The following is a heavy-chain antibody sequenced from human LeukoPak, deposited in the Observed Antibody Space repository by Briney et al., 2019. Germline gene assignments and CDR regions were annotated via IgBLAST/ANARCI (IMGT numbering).Heavy chain of an antibody. CDR2: IRKKGYGETT. CDR3: SRGLHDYGDSNYYFDQ. CDR1: GFSFGDDA. D-gene: IGHD4-17*01. J-gene: IGHJ4*02. V-gene: IGHV3-49*03. Sequence: QSGGSLRLSCTASGFSFGDDAWSWFRQAPGRGLEFVSFIRKKGYGETTDYAASVRGRFTIPRDDAKSTAYLQMNSLEIEDTALYYCSRGLHDYGDSNYYFDQWGRGTQVTVSS.